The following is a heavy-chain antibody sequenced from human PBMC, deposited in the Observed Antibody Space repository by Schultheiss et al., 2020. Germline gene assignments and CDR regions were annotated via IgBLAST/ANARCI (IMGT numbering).Heavy chain of an antibody. Sequence: GESLKISCAASGFTFSNAWMSWVRQAPGKGLEWVANIKQDGSGKYYVDSVKGRFTISRDNAKNSLYLQMNSLRAEDTAVYYCARDRGRGAFDIWGQGTMVTVSS. J-gene: IGHJ3*02. CDR3: ARDRGRGAFDI. CDR2: IKQDGSGK. CDR1: GFTFSNAW. V-gene: IGHV3-7*01.